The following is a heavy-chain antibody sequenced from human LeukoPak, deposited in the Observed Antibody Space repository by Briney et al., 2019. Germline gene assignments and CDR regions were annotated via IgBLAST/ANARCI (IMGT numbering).Heavy chain of an antibody. CDR1: GGSFSGYY. V-gene: IGHV4-34*01. D-gene: IGHD6-13*01. CDR3: ARGYSSSWYQFDY. J-gene: IGHJ4*02. CDR2: INHSGST. Sequence: PSETLPLTCAVYGGSFSGYYWSWIRQPPGKGLEWIGEINHSGSTNYNPSLKSRVTISVDTSKNQFSLKLSSVTAADTAVYYCARGYSSSWYQFDYWGQGTLVTVSS.